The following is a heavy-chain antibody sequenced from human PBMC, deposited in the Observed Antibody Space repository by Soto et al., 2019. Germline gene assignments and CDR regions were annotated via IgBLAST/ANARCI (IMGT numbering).Heavy chain of an antibody. Sequence: QVQLQKWGAGLLXXSXTXSLTCAVYDEXLSGXYXSWTRQPPGKGLEWIGEIHPSGSTYYNPSLKTRVTISQDTSKKQFSLQLISVTAXXTXXXXXXXXXXXXXGXRTWGQGILVTVSS. J-gene: IGHJ5*02. V-gene: IGHV4-34*02. CDR3: XXXXXXXXGXRT. CDR1: DEXLSGXY. CDR2: IHPSGST.